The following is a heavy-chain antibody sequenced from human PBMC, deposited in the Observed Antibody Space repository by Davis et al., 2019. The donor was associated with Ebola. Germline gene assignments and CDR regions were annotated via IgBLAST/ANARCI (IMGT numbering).Heavy chain of an antibody. CDR3: ARDALGIAAAGRGFDY. CDR1: GYTFTGYY. J-gene: IGHJ4*02. CDR2: INPNSGGT. V-gene: IGHV1-2*06. Sequence: AASVKVSCKASGYTFTGYYMHWVRQAPGQGLEWMGRINPNSGGTNYAQKFQGRVTMTRDTSTSTVYMELSSLRSEDTAVYYCARDALGIAAAGRGFDYWGQGTLVTVSS. D-gene: IGHD6-13*01.